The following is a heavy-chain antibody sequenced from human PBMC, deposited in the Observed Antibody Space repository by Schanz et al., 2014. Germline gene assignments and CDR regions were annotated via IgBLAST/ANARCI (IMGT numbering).Heavy chain of an antibody. D-gene: IGHD1-1*01. CDR2: ITYNGGTI. J-gene: IGHJ4*02. CDR3: ARDRRNADLDY. Sequence: EVQLVESGGGLVKPGGSLRLSCAASGFTFSSYSMHWVRQAPGKGLEWISYITYNGGTIYYADSVKGRFTISRDNAKNSLYLEMNSLRAEDTALYYCARDRRNADLDYWGQGTLVTVSS. CDR1: GFTFSSYS. V-gene: IGHV3-48*01.